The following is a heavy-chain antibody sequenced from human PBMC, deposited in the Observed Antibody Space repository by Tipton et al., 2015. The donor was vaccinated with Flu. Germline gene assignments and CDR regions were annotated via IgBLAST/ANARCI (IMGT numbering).Heavy chain of an antibody. J-gene: IGHJ4*02. CDR1: GGSISSSSYY. Sequence: GLVKPPETLSLTCTVPGGSISSSSYYWGWIRQPPGKGLEWIGSIYYSGSTSYNPSLKSRVTISVDTSKNQFSLMLSSVTAADTALYYCARDPIMCLGLVYWGQGTLVTVSS. V-gene: IGHV4-39*07. CDR3: ARDPIMCLGLVY. CDR2: IYYSGST. D-gene: IGHD3-16*01.